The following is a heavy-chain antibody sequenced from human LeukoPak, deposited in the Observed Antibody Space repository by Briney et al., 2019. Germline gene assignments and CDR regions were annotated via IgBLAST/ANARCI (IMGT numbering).Heavy chain of an antibody. D-gene: IGHD3-10*01. CDR1: GGSISSGDYY. CDR2: IYYSGST. CDR3: ARAMVRGAPFSQH. Sequence: PSQTLSLTCTVSGGSISSGDYYWSWIRQPPGKGLEWIGYIYYSGSTYYNPSLKSRVTISVDTSKNQFSLKLSSVTAADTAVYYCARAMVRGAPFSQHWGQGTLVTVSS. J-gene: IGHJ1*01. V-gene: IGHV4-30-4*01.